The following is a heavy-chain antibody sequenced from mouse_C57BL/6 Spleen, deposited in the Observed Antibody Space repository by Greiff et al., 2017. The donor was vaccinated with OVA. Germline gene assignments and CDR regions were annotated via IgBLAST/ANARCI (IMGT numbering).Heavy chain of an antibody. D-gene: IGHD1-1*01. CDR3: ARDYYGSSPGFAY. CDR2: IYIGNGYT. J-gene: IGHJ3*01. CDR1: GYTFTSYG. V-gene: IGHV1-58*01. Sequence: VHVKQSGAELVRPGSSVKMSCKTSGYTFTSYGINWVKQRPGQGLEWIGYIYIGNGYTEYNEKFKGKATLTSDTSSSTAYMQLSSLTSEDSAIDFCARDYYGSSPGFAYWGQGTLVSV.